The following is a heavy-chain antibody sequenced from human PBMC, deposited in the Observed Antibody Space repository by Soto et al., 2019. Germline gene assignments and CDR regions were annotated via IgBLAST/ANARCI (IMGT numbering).Heavy chain of an antibody. V-gene: IGHV4-39*01. CDR2: IYYHGNT. D-gene: IGHD2-2*01. J-gene: IGHJ6*02. CDR3: ARLHGYCISSSCHGHYAMDV. CDR1: GCPITSRTYC. Sequence: SSEALSLTCAVSGCPITSRTYCWRWVRQPPGKTLEWIGPIYYHGNTYSNPSLKSRVTISVDTSNNQFSLKLRSVTAADTAVYYCARLHGYCISSSCHGHYAMDVWGQGTTVTVS.